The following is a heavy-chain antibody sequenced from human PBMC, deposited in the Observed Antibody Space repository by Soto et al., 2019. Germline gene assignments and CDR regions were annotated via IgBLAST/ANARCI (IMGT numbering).Heavy chain of an antibody. CDR1: GGSISSGGYY. CDR3: ARGPYGDDDY. J-gene: IGHJ4*02. CDR2: IYQSGST. D-gene: IGHD4-17*01. Sequence: QVQLQESGPGLVKPSQTLSLTCTVSGGSISSGGYYWSWIRQHPGKGLEWIGYIYQSGSTYYNPSLTSRVNISVDKSKNQFSLRLSSVTAADTAVYYCARGPYGDDDYWGQGTVVTVSS. V-gene: IGHV4-31*03.